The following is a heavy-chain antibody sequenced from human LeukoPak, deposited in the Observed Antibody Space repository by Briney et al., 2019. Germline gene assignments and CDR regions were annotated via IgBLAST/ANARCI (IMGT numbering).Heavy chain of an antibody. J-gene: IGHJ6*02. CDR2: INPNSGGT. V-gene: IGHV1-2*02. CDR3: ARDPTPPASHYYYGMDV. CDR1: GYTFTGYY. Sequence: ASVKVSCKASGYTFTGYYMHWVRQAPGQGLEWMGWINPNSGGTNYAQKFQGRVTMTRDTSISTAYMELSRLRSDDTAVYYCARDPTPPASHYYYGMDVWGQGTTVTVSS. D-gene: IGHD1-26*01.